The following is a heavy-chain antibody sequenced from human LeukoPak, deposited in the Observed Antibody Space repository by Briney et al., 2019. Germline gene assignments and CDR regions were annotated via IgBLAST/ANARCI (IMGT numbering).Heavy chain of an antibody. CDR1: GFTFSSYS. CDR3: ARDYYYDSSGSPGY. Sequence: GGSLRLSCAASGFTFSSYSMNWVRQAPGKGLEWVSSISSSSYIYYADSVKGRFTISRDNTKNSLYLQMNSLRAEDTAMYYCARDYYYDSSGSPGYWGQGTLVTVSS. D-gene: IGHD3-22*01. CDR2: ISSSSYI. J-gene: IGHJ4*02. V-gene: IGHV3-21*01.